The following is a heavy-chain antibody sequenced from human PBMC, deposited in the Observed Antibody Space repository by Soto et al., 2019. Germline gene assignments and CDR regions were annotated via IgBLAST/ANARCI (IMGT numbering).Heavy chain of an antibody. Sequence: QLVESGGGFVKPGESLRLSCSASGFTFNNAWMNWVRQAPGKGLEWVGRIKSKTDGGSTDYAAPVKGRFSISREDSKNTLSLQMSSLTTEDTAVYFCTADLRSPARRFDPWGQGTLVTVSS. V-gene: IGHV3-15*01. D-gene: IGHD4-17*01. CDR1: GFTFNNAW. CDR3: TADLRSPARRFDP. J-gene: IGHJ5*02. CDR2: IKSKTDGGST.